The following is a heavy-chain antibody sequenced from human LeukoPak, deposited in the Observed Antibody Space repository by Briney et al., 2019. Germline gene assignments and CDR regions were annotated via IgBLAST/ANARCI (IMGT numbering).Heavy chain of an antibody. V-gene: IGHV3-7*01. CDR1: GFTFSSYT. J-gene: IGHJ6*04. CDR2: IKEDGREK. CDR3: AELGITMIGGV. D-gene: IGHD3-10*02. Sequence: GGSLRLSCAASGFTFSSYTMNWVRQAPGKGLEWVANIKEDGREKKYVDSLKDRFTISRDNTKNSVYLQMSGLRVDDTAIYYCAELGITMIGGVWGKGTTVTISS.